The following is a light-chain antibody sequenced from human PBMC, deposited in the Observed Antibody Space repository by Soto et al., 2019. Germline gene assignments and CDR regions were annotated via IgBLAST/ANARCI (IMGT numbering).Light chain of an antibody. J-gene: IGKJ4*01. CDR2: DAS. V-gene: IGKV1-12*01. Sequence: DIQMTQSPSSVSASVGDRVTITCRASQGLRNYLAWYQQKPGKAPKLLIYDASTLQIGVPSRFSGSGSGTDFTLTISSLQPDDFATYHCQQTISFPAFGGGTKVEL. CDR3: QQTISFPA. CDR1: QGLRNY.